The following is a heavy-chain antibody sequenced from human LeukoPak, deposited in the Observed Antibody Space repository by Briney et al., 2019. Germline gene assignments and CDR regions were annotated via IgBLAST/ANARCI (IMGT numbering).Heavy chain of an antibody. CDR3: ARDGLGYCSGGSCPKGLDAFDI. Sequence: ASVKVSCKASGYTFPSYFMHWVRQAPGQGLEWMGIINPSGGSTSYAQKFQGRVTMTRDTSTSTVYMELSSLRSEDTAVYYCARDGLGYCSGGSCPKGLDAFDIWGQGTMVTVSS. D-gene: IGHD2-15*01. CDR2: INPSGGST. J-gene: IGHJ3*02. V-gene: IGHV1-46*01. CDR1: GYTFPSYF.